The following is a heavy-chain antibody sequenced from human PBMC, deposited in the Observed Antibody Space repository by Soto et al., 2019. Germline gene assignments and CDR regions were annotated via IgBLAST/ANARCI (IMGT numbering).Heavy chain of an antibody. CDR2: MYWDDAK. V-gene: IGHV2-5*02. CDR1: GFSLSTSGEG. CDR3: AHRLGIQPCFRSAWFDP. J-gene: IGHJ5*02. Sequence: QITLKESGPTLVKPTQTLTLTCTFSGFSLSTSGEGVGWIRQSPGKAMEWLALMYWDDAKRYSPPLKSRLTITKDTSKNQVVLTMTNMDPVDTATYYCAHRLGIQPCFRSAWFDPWGQGTLVTVSS. D-gene: IGHD1-20*01.